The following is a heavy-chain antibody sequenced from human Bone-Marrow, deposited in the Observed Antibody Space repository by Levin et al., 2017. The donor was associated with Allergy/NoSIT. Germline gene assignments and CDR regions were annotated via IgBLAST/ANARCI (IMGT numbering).Heavy chain of an antibody. CDR2: IRSDSTSI. CDR3: ASRGHDYGNSGWLDP. V-gene: IGHV3-21*01. D-gene: IGHD4-17*01. J-gene: IGHJ5*02. Sequence: GESLKISCVASAFSFSSYTMNWVRQAPGKGLEWVSSIRSDSTSIYYADPVKGRFTVSRDNAKNSLYLQMNSLRAEDTAVYYCASRGHDYGNSGWLDPWGQGTLVIVSS. CDR1: AFSFSSYT.